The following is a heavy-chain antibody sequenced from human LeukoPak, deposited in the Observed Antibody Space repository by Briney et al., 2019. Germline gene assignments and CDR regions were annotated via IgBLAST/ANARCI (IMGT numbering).Heavy chain of an antibody. CDR2: IIPIFGTA. CDR3: ARSSSSSDYYYYYGMDV. V-gene: IGHV1-69*13. CDR1: GGTFSSYA. D-gene: IGHD6-6*01. Sequence: SVNVSCKASGGTFSSYAISWVQQAPGQGLEWMGGIIPIFGTANYAQKFQGRVTITADESTSTAYMELSSLRSEDTAVYYCARSSSSSDYYYYYGMDVWGQGTTVTVSS. J-gene: IGHJ6*02.